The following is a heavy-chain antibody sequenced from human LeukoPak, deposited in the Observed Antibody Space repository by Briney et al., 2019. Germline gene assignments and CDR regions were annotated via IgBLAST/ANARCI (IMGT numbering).Heavy chain of an antibody. D-gene: IGHD1-1*01. J-gene: IGHJ4*02. Sequence: AGSLSFSCAASGFSFSSNAMSWLRQAPARGLEWVSSISSSGNTFYAEFVKGRFTLSRDDSRNTVYLQLSHLRDETAAVYYCARTCRKTNADPAWWGQGTLVTVSS. CDR1: GFSFSSNA. V-gene: IGHV3-23*01. CDR2: ISSSGNT. CDR3: ARTCRKTNADPAW.